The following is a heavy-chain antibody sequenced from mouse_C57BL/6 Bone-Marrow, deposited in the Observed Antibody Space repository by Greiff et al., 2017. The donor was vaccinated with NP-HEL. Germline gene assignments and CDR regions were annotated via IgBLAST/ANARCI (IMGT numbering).Heavy chain of an antibody. J-gene: IGHJ3*01. V-gene: IGHV3-6*01. CDR1: GYSITSGYY. Sequence: EVQLQESGPGLVKPSQSLSLTCSVTGYSITSGYYWNWIRQFPGNKLEWMGYISYDGSNNYNPSLKNRISITRDTSKNQFFLKLNSVTTEDTATYYCARAELLRYLETHWFAYWGQGTLVTVSA. CDR3: ARAELLRYLETHWFAY. CDR2: ISYDGSN. D-gene: IGHD1-1*01.